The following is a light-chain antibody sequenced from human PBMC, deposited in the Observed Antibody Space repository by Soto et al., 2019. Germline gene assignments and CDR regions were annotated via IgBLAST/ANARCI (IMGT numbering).Light chain of an antibody. CDR3: CSYAGGYTFV. CDR1: SNDVGDYDY. CDR2: DVN. V-gene: IGLV2-11*01. J-gene: IGLJ1*01. Sequence: QSVLTQPRSVSGSPGQSVTIPCTGTSNDVGDYDYVSWYQQYPGKAPKLIIYDVNKRPSGVPDRFSGSKSGNTASLTISALQAEDEADYYCCSYAGGYTFVFGTGTKLTVL.